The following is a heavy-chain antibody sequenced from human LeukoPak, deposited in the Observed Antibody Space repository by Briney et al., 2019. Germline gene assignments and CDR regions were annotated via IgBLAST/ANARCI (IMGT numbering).Heavy chain of an antibody. D-gene: IGHD2-21*02. CDR3: ARVAYCGGDCYYNWFDP. CDR2: ISRSSSYI. Sequence: TGGSLRLSCAASGFTFSSYSMNWVRQAPGKGLEWVSSISRSSSYIYYADSVKGRFTISRDNAKNSLYLQMNSLRAEDTAVYYCARVAYCGGDCYYNWFDPWGQGTLVTVSS. J-gene: IGHJ5*02. CDR1: GFTFSSYS. V-gene: IGHV3-21*01.